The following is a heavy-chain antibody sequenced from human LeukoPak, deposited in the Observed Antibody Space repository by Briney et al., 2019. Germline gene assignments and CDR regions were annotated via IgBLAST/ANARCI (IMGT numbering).Heavy chain of an antibody. CDR3: ARDLDWTFDI. J-gene: IGHJ3*02. CDR2: ITSVSSIL. D-gene: IGHD1-1*01. V-gene: IGHV3-48*02. CDR1: GFTFSSYT. Sequence: GGSLRLSCAASGFTFSSYTMNWVRQAPGKGLEWVSYITSVSSILSYADSVKGRFTISRDNAKNSLYLQMNSLRDEDTAVYYCARDLDWTFDIWGQGTMGTVSS.